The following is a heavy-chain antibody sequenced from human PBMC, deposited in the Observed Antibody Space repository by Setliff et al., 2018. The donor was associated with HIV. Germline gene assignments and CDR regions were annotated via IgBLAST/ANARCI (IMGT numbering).Heavy chain of an antibody. D-gene: IGHD4-17*01. CDR3: ARYGSNSAFDF. Sequence: PGESLKISCQGSGYRFASYWIGWVRQMPGKGLEWMGIIYPGDSDTRYSPSFQGQVTISADKSINTAYLQWSSLQASDTAMYYCARYGSNSAFDFWGQGTLVTVSS. V-gene: IGHV5-51*01. J-gene: IGHJ4*02. CDR1: GYRFASYW. CDR2: IYPGDSDT.